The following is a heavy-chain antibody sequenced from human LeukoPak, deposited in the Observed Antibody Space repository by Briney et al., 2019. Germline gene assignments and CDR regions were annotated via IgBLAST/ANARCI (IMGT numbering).Heavy chain of an antibody. V-gene: IGHV5-51*01. J-gene: IGHJ4*02. CDR1: GYSFTSYW. CDR3: AIQYSSSWTAFDY. CDR2: IYPGDSDT. D-gene: IGHD6-13*01. Sequence: GESLKISCKGSGYSFTSYWTGWVRQMPGKGLEWMGIIYPGDSDTRYSPSFQGQVTISADKSISTAYLQWSSLKASDTAMYYCAIQYSSSWTAFDYWGQGTLVTVSS.